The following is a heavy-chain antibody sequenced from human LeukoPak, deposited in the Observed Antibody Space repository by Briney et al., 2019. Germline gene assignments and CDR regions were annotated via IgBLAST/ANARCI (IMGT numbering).Heavy chain of an antibody. CDR1: GGSISSCSYY. CDR2: IYYSGST. D-gene: IGHD1-26*01. CDR3: AREVGYRDY. Sequence: SETLSLTCTVSGGSISSCSYYWGWIRQPPGKGLEWIGSIYYSGSTYYNPSLKSRVTISVDTSKNQFSLKLSSVTAADTAVYYCAREVGYRDYWGQGTLVTVFS. J-gene: IGHJ4*02. V-gene: IGHV4-39*07.